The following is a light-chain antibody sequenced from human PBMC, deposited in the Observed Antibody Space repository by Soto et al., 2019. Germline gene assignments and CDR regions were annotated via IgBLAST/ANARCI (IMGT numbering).Light chain of an antibody. J-gene: IGKJ2*02. Sequence: EIVMTQSPATLSVSPGERATLSCRASQSVSSNLAWYQQKPGQAPRLLIYGASTRATGIPARFSGSGSGTEFTLTISSLQSEDFAVYYCQQYNNWPLCTSGQGTKLEIK. CDR3: QQYNNWPLCT. V-gene: IGKV3-15*01. CDR2: GAS. CDR1: QSVSSN.